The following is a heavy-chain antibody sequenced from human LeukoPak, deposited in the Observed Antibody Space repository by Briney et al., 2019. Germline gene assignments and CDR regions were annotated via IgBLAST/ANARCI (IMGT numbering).Heavy chain of an antibody. CDR3: AKGRGWEASYYYYYMDV. CDR2: FSGSGGST. V-gene: IGHV3-23*01. Sequence: GGSLRLSCAASGFTFSSYAMSWVRQAPGKGLECISGFSGSGGSTYYADSVKGRFTISGDNSKNTLYLQMNSLRAEGTAVYYCAKGRGWEASYYYYYMDVWGKGTTVTISS. J-gene: IGHJ6*03. D-gene: IGHD1-26*01. CDR1: GFTFSSYA.